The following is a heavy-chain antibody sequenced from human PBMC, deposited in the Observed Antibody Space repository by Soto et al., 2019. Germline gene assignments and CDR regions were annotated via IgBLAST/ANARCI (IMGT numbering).Heavy chain of an antibody. V-gene: IGHV3-23*01. CDR2: ISGSGGST. CDR1: GFPFSSYS. CDR3: AKSSLVVVVAATGHY. J-gene: IGHJ4*02. Sequence: PGVSLRLSCAASGFPFSSYSMSWVRQAPGKGLEWVSSISGSGGSTYYADSVKGRFTISRDNSKNTLYLQMNSLRAEDTAVYYCAKSSLVVVVAATGHYWGQGTLVTVSS. D-gene: IGHD2-15*01.